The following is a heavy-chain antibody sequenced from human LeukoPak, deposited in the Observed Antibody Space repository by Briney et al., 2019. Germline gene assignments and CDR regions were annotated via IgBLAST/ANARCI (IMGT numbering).Heavy chain of an antibody. D-gene: IGHD4-17*01. CDR2: ISSSGSTI. J-gene: IGHJ4*02. V-gene: IGHV3-48*04. Sequence: GGTLRLSCAASGFTFGKYGMHWVRQAPGKGLEWVSYISSSGSTIYYADSVKGRFTISRDNAKNSLYLQMNSLRAEDTAVYYCARDPSLYGDYEVGFDYWGQGTLVTVSS. CDR1: GFTFGKYG. CDR3: ARDPSLYGDYEVGFDY.